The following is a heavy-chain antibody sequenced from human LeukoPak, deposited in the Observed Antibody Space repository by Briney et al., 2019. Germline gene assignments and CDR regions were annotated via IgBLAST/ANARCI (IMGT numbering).Heavy chain of an antibody. D-gene: IGHD3-3*01. Sequence: GGSLRLSCVVSGFMFSDYYMSWIRQAPGKGLEWVSYISNDSVDKYYVDSVRGRFTISRDNAKKSMYLQMSGLRVEDTAAYYCARRDWVSGAVRAFDIWGQGTMVTVSS. CDR1: GFMFSDYY. CDR2: ISNDSVDK. J-gene: IGHJ3*02. V-gene: IGHV3-11*04. CDR3: ARRDWVSGAVRAFDI.